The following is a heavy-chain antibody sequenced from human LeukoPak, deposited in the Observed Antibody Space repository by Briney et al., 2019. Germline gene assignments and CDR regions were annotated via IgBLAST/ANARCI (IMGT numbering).Heavy chain of an antibody. Sequence: GGSLRLSCAASGFTFSRYSMKWVRQAPGKGLEWVSDISSSSSTKYYEDSVKGRFTISRDNAKNSLYLQMNSLRAEDTAVYYCARGGYSNFRFDYWGQGTLVTVSS. CDR2: ISSSSSTK. CDR3: ARGGYSNFRFDY. J-gene: IGHJ4*02. V-gene: IGHV3-48*01. CDR1: GFTFSRYS. D-gene: IGHD4-11*01.